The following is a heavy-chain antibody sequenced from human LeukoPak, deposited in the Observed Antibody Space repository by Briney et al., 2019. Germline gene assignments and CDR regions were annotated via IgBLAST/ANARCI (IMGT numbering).Heavy chain of an antibody. CDR1: GGSISSYY. CDR3: ATSMGYCALDY. CDR2: IYYSGST. Sequence: PSETLSLTCTVSGGSISSYYWSWIRQPPGKGLEWIGYIYYSGSTNYNPSLKSRVTISVDTSKNQFSLKLSSVTAADTAVYYCATSMGYCALDYWGQGTLVTVSS. J-gene: IGHJ4*02. V-gene: IGHV4-59*08. D-gene: IGHD6-13*01.